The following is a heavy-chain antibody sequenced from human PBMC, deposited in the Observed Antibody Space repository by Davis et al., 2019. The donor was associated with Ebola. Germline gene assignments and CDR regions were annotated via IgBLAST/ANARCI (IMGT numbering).Heavy chain of an antibody. CDR3: TRGIAVAGPYYYGMDV. Sequence: GGSLRLSCTASGFTFGDYAMSWVRQAPGKGPEWVGFIRSKDYGGTTEFAASVKGRFTISRDDSKSIAYLQMNSLKTEDTGVYFCTRGIAVAGPYYYGMDVWGQGTTVTVSS. CDR2: IRSKDYGGTT. V-gene: IGHV3-49*04. D-gene: IGHD6-13*01. J-gene: IGHJ6*02. CDR1: GFTFGDYA.